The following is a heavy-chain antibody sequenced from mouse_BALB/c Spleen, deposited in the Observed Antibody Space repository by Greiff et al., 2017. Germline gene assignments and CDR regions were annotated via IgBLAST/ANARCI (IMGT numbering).Heavy chain of an antibody. V-gene: IGHV2-2*02. Sequence: VQLVESGPGLVQPSQSLSITCTVSGFSLTSYGVHWVRQSPGKGLEWLGVIWSGGSTDYNAAFISRLSISKDNSKSQVFFKMNSLQANDTAIYYCARKDRYDLYYAMDYWGQGTSVTVSS. J-gene: IGHJ4*01. CDR3: ARKDRYDLYYAMDY. D-gene: IGHD2-14*01. CDR2: IWSGGST. CDR1: GFSLTSYG.